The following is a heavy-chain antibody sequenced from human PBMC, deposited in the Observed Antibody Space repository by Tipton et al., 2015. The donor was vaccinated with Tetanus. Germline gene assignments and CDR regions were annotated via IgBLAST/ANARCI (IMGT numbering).Heavy chain of an antibody. CDR2: INVGNGHT. V-gene: IGHV1-3*01. Sequence: QLVQSGAEVKKPGASVRISCRASGYAFTAYAMHWVRQGPGQRLEWMGWINVGNGHTTYSQKFQGRVTITRDTSTSTTYVELRSLTSDDTAVYYCVQDADMWGVRKVFDIWGQGTMVTVSS. J-gene: IGHJ3*02. CDR3: VQDADMWGVRKVFDI. D-gene: IGHD1-14*01. CDR1: GYAFTAYA.